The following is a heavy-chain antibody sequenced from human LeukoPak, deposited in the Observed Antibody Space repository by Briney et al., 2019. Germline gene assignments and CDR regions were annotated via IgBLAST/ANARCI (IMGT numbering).Heavy chain of an antibody. Sequence: GGSLRLSCAASGFTFSSYGMHWVRQAPGKGLEWVAVISYDGSNKYYADSVKGRFTISRDNSKNTLYLQMNSLRAEDTAVYYCATDSLKWELRASPDYWGQGTLVTVSS. CDR2: ISYDGSNK. CDR3: ATDSLKWELRASPDY. J-gene: IGHJ4*02. D-gene: IGHD1-26*01. CDR1: GFTFSSYG. V-gene: IGHV3-30*03.